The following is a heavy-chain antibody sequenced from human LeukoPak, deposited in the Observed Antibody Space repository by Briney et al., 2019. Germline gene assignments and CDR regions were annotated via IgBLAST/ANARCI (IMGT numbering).Heavy chain of an antibody. CDR2: ISYDGSNK. CDR1: GFTFSSYA. CDR3: ARDRELYDILTGYYRYFDY. D-gene: IGHD3-9*01. V-gene: IGHV3-30*04. J-gene: IGHJ4*02. Sequence: PGRSLRLSCAASGFTFSSYAMHWVRQAPGKGLEWVAVISYDGSNKYYADSVKGRFTISRDNAKNSLYLQMNSLRAEDTAVYYCARDRELYDILTGYYRYFDYWGQGTLVTVSS.